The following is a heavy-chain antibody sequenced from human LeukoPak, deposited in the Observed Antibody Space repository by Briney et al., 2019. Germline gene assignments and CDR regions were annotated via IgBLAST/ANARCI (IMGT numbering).Heavy chain of an antibody. Sequence: SETLSLTCTVSGGSISSSSYYWGWIRQPPGKGLEWIGSIYYSGSTYYNPSLKSRVTISVDTSKNQFSLKLSSVTAADTAVYYCARQYVWGSYRNFDYWGQGTLVTVSS. CDR3: ARQYVWGSYRNFDY. J-gene: IGHJ4*02. CDR2: IYYSGST. CDR1: GGSISSSSYY. V-gene: IGHV4-39*01. D-gene: IGHD3-16*02.